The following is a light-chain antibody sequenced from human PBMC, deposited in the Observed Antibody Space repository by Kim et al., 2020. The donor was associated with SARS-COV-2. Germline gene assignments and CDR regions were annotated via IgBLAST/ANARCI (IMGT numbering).Light chain of an antibody. CDR3: PHYGSSPPFS. V-gene: IGKV3-20*01. J-gene: IGKJ2*03. Sequence: PEERANRACRASRVGRANYLAWYQDKPGRAPRLLISGASNRATGIPNRFSDSVSGTDFILTIRRLEPEDFAVYSCPHYGSSPPFSFGQETKLEIK. CDR2: GAS. CDR1: RVGRANY.